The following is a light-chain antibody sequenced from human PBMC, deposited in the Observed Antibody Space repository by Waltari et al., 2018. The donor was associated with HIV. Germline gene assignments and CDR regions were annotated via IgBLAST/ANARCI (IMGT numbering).Light chain of an antibody. CDR1: QTVSSN. V-gene: IGKV3-15*01. Sequence: VMTQSPATLSVSPGARATLSCSASQTVSSNLAWYQQKPGQAPRVLIHGASSRATGVPARFSGSGAGTEFTLTISSLQSEDFAVDDSQQYDKWPRTVGQGTKVEIK. CDR3: QQYDKWPRT. CDR2: GAS. J-gene: IGKJ1*01.